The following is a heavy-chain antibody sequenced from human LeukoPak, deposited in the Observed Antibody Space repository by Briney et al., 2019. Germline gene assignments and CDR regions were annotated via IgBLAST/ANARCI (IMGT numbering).Heavy chain of an antibody. CDR1: GGSISSYY. Sequence: SETLSLTCTVSGGSISSYYWNWIRQPPGKGLEWIGYIYYSGSTSYNPSLKSRLTISVDTSNNQFSLKLTSLTAADTAVYYCASGKRVSYFDTSGYYYLDAFDIWGQGTMVTVSS. V-gene: IGHV4-59*01. J-gene: IGHJ3*02. CDR3: ASGKRVSYFDTSGYYYLDAFDI. D-gene: IGHD3-22*01. CDR2: IYYSGST.